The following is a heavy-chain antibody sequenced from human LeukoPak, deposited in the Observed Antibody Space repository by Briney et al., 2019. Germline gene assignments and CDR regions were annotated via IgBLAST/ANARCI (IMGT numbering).Heavy chain of an antibody. CDR1: GYTFTDHY. CDR3: ARDLQWLLDY. J-gene: IGHJ4*02. CDR2: INPNSGGT. D-gene: IGHD6-19*01. V-gene: IGHV1-2*02. Sequence: ASVKVSCKASGYTFTDHYIHWVRQAPGQGLEWVGWINPNSGGTSYAQKFQGRVTMTRDTSITTAYMELSSLRSDDTAVYYCARDLQWLLDYWGQGTLVTVSS.